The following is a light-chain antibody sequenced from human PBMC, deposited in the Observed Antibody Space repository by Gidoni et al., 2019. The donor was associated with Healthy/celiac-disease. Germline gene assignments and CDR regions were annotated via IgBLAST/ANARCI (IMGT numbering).Light chain of an antibody. CDR3: QQRSNGPPVT. J-gene: IGKJ4*01. Sequence: IVLTQSPATLSLSPGERATLSCRASQSVSSYLAWYQQKPGQAPRLLIYDASNRATGIPARLSGSGSGTDFTLTSSSLEPEDFAVYYCQQRSNGPPVTFGGGTKVEIK. CDR2: DAS. CDR1: QSVSSY. V-gene: IGKV3-11*01.